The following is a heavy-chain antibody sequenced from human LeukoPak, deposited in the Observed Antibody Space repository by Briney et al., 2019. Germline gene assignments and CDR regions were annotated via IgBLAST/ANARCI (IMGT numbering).Heavy chain of an antibody. D-gene: IGHD4-17*01. CDR2: IYYSGST. Sequence: SETLSLTCAVSGYSISSSNWWGWIGPPPGKGLEWIGYIYYSGSTYYNPSLKRRVTMSVDTSKNQFSLKLSSVTAVDTAVYYCARKGDYAGIDIWGQGTMVTVSS. J-gene: IGHJ3*02. V-gene: IGHV4-28*01. CDR1: GYSISSSNW. CDR3: ARKGDYAGIDI.